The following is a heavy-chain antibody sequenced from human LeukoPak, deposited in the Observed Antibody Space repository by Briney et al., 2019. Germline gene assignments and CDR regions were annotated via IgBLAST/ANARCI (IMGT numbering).Heavy chain of an antibody. CDR3: ARDWSGSYYLSPYYFDY. Sequence: GGSLRLSCAASGFPFSGYWMSWLRQPAGKGLELVANIKQDGSEKYYVDSVKGRFTISRDNAKNSLYLQMNSLRAEDTAVYYCARDWSGSYYLSPYYFDYWGQGPLVTVSS. CDR1: GFPFSGYW. V-gene: IGHV3-7*01. CDR2: IKQDGSEK. J-gene: IGHJ4*02. D-gene: IGHD6-13*01.